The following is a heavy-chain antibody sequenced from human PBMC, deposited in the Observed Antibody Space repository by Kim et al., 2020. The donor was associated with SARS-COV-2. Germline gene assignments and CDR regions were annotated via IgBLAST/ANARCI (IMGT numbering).Heavy chain of an antibody. Sequence: GGSLRLSCAASGFTFSSYWMSWVRQAPGKGLEWVANIKRDGSEQYYVDSVRGRFTISRDNAKNSLYLQMNSLRAEDTAVYYCARRMTISGVPIRRYFDLWGHGTLVTVSS. D-gene: IGHD3-3*01. CDR3: ARRMTISGVPIRRYFDL. CDR2: IKRDGSEQ. J-gene: IGHJ2*01. V-gene: IGHV3-7*01. CDR1: GFTFSSYW.